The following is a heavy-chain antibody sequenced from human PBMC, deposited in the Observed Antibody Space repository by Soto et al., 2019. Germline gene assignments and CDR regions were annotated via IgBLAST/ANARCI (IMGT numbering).Heavy chain of an antibody. Sequence: EVQLVESGGGVVRPGGSLRLSCAASVFTFDDYGMSWVRDAPGKGLEWDAGVNWTGDNIGYADSVKGRFTMSRDNAKSSLYMRMRNLRAEATALNPCARSNYYSDFWSPYDCWGKGTLVTVPS. J-gene: IGHJ4*02. V-gene: IGHV3-20*01. CDR3: ARSNYYSDFWSPYDC. CDR1: VFTFDDYG. D-gene: IGHD3-3*01. CDR2: VNWTGDNI.